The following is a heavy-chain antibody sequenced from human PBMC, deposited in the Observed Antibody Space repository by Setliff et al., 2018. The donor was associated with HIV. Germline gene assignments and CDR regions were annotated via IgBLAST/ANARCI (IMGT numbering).Heavy chain of an antibody. Sequence: GASVKVSCKASGGTFSSYVISWVRQAPGQGPEWMGGIIPMYGVANYAQKFKGRVNMTVDTTTDTAYMELSGLRPDDTAVYYCATGFGAVTDYAMDVWGQGTTVTVSS. CDR2: IIPMYGVA. J-gene: IGHJ6*02. CDR1: GGTFSSYV. CDR3: ATGFGAVTDYAMDV. V-gene: IGHV1-69*10. D-gene: IGHD3-10*01.